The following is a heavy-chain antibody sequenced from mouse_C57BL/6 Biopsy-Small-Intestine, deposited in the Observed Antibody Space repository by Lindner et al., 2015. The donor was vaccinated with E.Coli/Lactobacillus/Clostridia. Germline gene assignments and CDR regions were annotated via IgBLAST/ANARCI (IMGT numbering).Heavy chain of an antibody. CDR2: ISVYSGDT. V-gene: IGHV1-74*01. J-gene: IGHJ4*01. D-gene: IGHD6-1*01. CDR3: ASAPGVAVAGPNDY. CDR1: GFTSPTYG. Sequence: SVKVSCKASGFTSPTYGLSWVRQAPGQGLEWMGWISVYSGDTNSARKFQGRVTMTIDTSTTTAYMELRNLRSDDTAVYYCASAPGVAVAGPNDYWGQGTLITVSS.